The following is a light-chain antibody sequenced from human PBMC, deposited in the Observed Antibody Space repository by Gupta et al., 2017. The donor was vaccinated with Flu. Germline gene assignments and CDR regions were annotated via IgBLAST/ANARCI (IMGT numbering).Light chain of an antibody. V-gene: IGKV3-20*01. J-gene: IGKJ1*01. CDR3: QQECRSPRP. Sequence: IVLTQSPGTLSLPPGERATLSCRASQSVSSTYLAWYQQKPGQAPRLLIYGASTSATGIPARFSGSGSGTDFTLTISRREPEDFAVYYCQQECRSPRPFGQGTKVEIK. CDR1: QSVSSTY. CDR2: GAS.